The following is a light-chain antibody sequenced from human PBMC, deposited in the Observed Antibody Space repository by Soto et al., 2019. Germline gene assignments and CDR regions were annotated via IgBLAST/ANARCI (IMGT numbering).Light chain of an antibody. V-gene: IGKV2-28*01. CDR1: QSLQHSDGYNY. CDR3: MQALQTPPG. CDR2: LGS. J-gene: IGKJ4*01. Sequence: DIVMTQSPLSLPVTPGEPASISCRSSQSLQHSDGYNYLDWYVQKPGQSPQLLIYLGSNRASGVPDRFSGSGSGTDFTLKISRVEAEDVEVYYCMQALQTPPGFGGGTKVEIK.